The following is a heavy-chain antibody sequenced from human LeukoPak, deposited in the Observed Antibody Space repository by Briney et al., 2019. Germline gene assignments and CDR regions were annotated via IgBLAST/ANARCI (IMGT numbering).Heavy chain of an antibody. CDR2: ISAYNGNT. CDR3: ARAMTTVGENYFDY. Sequence: ASVKVSCKASGYTFTSYGISWVRQAPVQGLEWMGWISAYNGNTNYAQKLQGRVTMTTDTSTSTAYMELRSLRSDDTAVYYCARAMTTVGENYFDYWGQGTLVTVSS. V-gene: IGHV1-18*01. D-gene: IGHD4-23*01. CDR1: GYTFTSYG. J-gene: IGHJ4*02.